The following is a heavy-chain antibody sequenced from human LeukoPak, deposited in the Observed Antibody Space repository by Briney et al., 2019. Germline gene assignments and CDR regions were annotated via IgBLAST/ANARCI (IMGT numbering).Heavy chain of an antibody. D-gene: IGHD6-19*01. J-gene: IGHJ5*02. Sequence: GASVKVSCKASGYTFTGYYMHWVRQAPGQGLEWMGWINPNSGGTNYAHKFQGRVTMTRDTSLNTAYMELNRLISDDTAVYYCAREPVTGTLNFFDPWGQGALVTVTS. CDR3: AREPVTGTLNFFDP. CDR1: GYTFTGYY. V-gene: IGHV1-2*02. CDR2: INPNSGGT.